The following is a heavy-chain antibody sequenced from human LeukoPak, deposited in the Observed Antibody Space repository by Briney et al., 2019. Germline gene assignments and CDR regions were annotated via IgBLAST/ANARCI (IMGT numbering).Heavy chain of an antibody. CDR1: GYTFTGYY. CDR3: ARGAGDGSTDLGY. CDR2: INPNSGGT. D-gene: IGHD3-10*01. V-gene: IGHV1-2*02. J-gene: IGHJ4*02. Sequence: GASVKVSCKASGYTFTGYYMHWVRQAPGQGLEWMGWINPNSGGTNYAQKFQGRVTMTRDTSISTAYMELSRLRSDDTAVYYCARGAGDGSTDLGYWGQGTLVTVSS.